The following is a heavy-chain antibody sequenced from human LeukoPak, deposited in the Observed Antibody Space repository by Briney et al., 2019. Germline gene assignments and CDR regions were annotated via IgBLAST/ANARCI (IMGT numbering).Heavy chain of an antibody. CDR1: GGPISSGGYY. Sequence: RPSQTLSLTCTVSGGPISSGGYYWSWIRQHPGKGLEWIGYIYYSGSTYYNPSLKSRVTISVDTSKNQLSLKLSSVTAADTAVYYCARGPPYFTFYYGSGSPTLDYWGQGTLVTVSS. CDR3: ARGPPYFTFYYGSGSPTLDY. CDR2: IYYSGST. V-gene: IGHV4-31*03. D-gene: IGHD3-10*01. J-gene: IGHJ4*02.